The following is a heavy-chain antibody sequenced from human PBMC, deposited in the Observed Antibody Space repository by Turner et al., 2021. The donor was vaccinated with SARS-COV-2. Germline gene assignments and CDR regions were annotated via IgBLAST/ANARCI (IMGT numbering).Heavy chain of an antibody. CDR2: ISYDGSNK. J-gene: IGHJ4*02. Sequence: QVQLVESGGVLVQPVRSLRLSCAASGFTFSSYGMHWVRQAPGKGLEWVAVISYDGSNKYYADSVKGRFTISRDNSKNTLYLQMNSLRAEDTAVYYCAKGESQYFDYWGQGTLVTVSS. V-gene: IGHV3-30*18. CDR3: AKGESQYFDY. CDR1: GFTFSSYG.